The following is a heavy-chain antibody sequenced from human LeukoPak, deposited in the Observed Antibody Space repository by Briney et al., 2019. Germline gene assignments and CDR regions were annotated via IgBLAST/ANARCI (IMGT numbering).Heavy chain of an antibody. CDR2: IYHSGST. CDR3: ASLGLRLGELSSYYFDY. CDR1: GGSISSSNW. D-gene: IGHD3-16*02. J-gene: IGHJ4*02. Sequence: PETLSLTCAVSGGSISSSNWWSWVRQPRGKGLGGIGEIYHSGSTNYNPSLKSRVTISVDKHQNQFSLKLSSVTAADTAVYYCASLGLRLGELSSYYFDYWGQGTLVTVSS. V-gene: IGHV4-4*03.